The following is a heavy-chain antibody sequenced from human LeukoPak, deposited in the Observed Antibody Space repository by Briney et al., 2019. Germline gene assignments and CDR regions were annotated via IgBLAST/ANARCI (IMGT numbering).Heavy chain of an antibody. CDR3: AKDHSFRETYSNYGGYYFDY. CDR1: GFTFSSYA. Sequence: PGGSLRLSCAASGFTFSSYAMSWVRQAPGKGLEWVSAISGSGGSTYYADSVKGRFTISRDNSKNTLYLQMNSLRAEDTAVYYCAKDHSFRETYSNYGGYYFDYWGQGTLVTVSS. CDR2: ISGSGGST. J-gene: IGHJ4*02. V-gene: IGHV3-23*01. D-gene: IGHD4-11*01.